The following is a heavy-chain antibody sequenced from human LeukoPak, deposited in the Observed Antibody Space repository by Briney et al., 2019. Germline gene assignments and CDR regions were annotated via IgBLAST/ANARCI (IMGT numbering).Heavy chain of an antibody. CDR3: AGTRRYCSGGSCYNWFDP. Sequence: PSETLSLTCTVSGGSISSDVYYWGWIRQRAGKGLEWIGRIYASGSTTYNSSLKSRVTISIDTSKNQLSLKLTSVTAADAAVYYCAGTRRYCSGGSCYNWFDPWGQGTLVTVSS. CDR1: GGSISSDVYY. V-gene: IGHV4-61*02. D-gene: IGHD2-15*01. J-gene: IGHJ5*02. CDR2: IYASGST.